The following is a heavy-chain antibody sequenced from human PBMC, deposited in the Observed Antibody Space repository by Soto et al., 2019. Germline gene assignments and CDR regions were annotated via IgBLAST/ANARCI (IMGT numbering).Heavy chain of an antibody. D-gene: IGHD3-22*01. CDR1: GYTFTSYA. CDR3: ARSRNYYDSSGLDY. CDR2: INAGNGNT. J-gene: IGHJ4*02. V-gene: IGHV1-3*01. Sequence: ASVKVSCKASGYTFTSYAMHWVRQAPGQRLEWMGWINAGNGNTKYSQKFQGRVTITRDTSASTAYMELSSLRSEDTAVYYCARSRNYYDSSGLDYWGQGTLVTVSS.